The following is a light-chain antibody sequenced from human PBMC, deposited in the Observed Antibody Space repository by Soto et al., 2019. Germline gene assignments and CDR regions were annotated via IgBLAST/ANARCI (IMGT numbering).Light chain of an antibody. J-gene: IGKJ1*01. CDR3: QQYNNWPPMA. Sequence: EIVMTQSPATLSVSPGERATLSCRASQSVSSNLAWYQQKPGQAPRLLIYGASTRATGIPARFSGSGSGTEFTLTISSLQSEDFAVXYCQQYNNWPPMAFGQGTKVEIK. CDR1: QSVSSN. CDR2: GAS. V-gene: IGKV3-15*01.